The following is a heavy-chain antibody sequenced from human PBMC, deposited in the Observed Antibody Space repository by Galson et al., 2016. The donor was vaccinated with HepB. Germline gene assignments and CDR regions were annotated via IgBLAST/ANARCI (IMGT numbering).Heavy chain of an antibody. Sequence: EPLSLTCTISGGSISGCFCCWSRQPPGKGLEWSGNSYYTGNTYYNHSLKSRLTISIDTSKSKFSLQLSSVTAADTAVYYCARGWYNRTFFFAFDTWGQGNMVTVSS. CDR1: GGSISGCF. CDR2: SYYTGNT. D-gene: IGHD1-14*01. V-gene: IGHV4-59*13. CDR3: ARGWYNRTFFFAFDT. J-gene: IGHJ3*02.